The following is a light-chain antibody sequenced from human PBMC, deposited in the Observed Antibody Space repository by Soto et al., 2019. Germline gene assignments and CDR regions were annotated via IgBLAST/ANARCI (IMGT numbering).Light chain of an antibody. CDR3: QHYNSYSEA. CDR1: QGIRHD. J-gene: IGKJ1*01. CDR2: AAS. Sequence: IEMTQSPSSLSVSVGDRVTITCRASQGIRHDLGWYQQKPGKAPELLIYAASILQSGVRSRFGGSGAGPECTLTISSLQPDDVATDYCQHYNSYSEAFGQGTKVDIK. V-gene: IGKV1-17*01.